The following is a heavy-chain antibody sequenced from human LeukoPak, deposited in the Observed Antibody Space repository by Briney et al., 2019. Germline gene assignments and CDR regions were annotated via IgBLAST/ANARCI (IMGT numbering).Heavy chain of an antibody. CDR3: ARSQFGELLNGYDC. CDR2: ITLDGIST. Sequence: GGSLRLSCAASGFPFRSYAMHWVRQAPGKGLEYVSAITLDGISTYYADSVKGRFTISRDNAKNSLYLQMNSLRVDDTAVYYCARSQFGELLNGYDCWGQGTLVSVSS. V-gene: IGHV3-64*04. D-gene: IGHD3-10*01. J-gene: IGHJ4*02. CDR1: GFPFRSYA.